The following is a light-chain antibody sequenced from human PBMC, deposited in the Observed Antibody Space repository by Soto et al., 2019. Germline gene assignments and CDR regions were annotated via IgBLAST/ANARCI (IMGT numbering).Light chain of an antibody. Sequence: QSVLTQPASVSGSAAQSITISCTGTSADVGTYKLVSWYQHHPGKVPRLMIYEGTKRPSGVSDRLSGSKSGNTASLTISGLQTEDEADYYCSSYAGSSTFVVFGGGTKVTVL. CDR1: SADVGTYKL. J-gene: IGLJ2*01. V-gene: IGLV2-23*03. CDR2: EGT. CDR3: SSYAGSSTFVV.